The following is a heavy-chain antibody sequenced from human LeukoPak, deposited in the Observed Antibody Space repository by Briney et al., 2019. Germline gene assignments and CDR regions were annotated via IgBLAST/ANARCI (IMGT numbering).Heavy chain of an antibody. J-gene: IGHJ4*02. CDR3: AREYSSSSGKALDY. D-gene: IGHD6-6*01. CDR2: IYTSGST. V-gene: IGHV4-4*07. Sequence: SETLSLTCTVSSGSLGSYYWNWLRQPAGKGLEWIGHIYTSGSTNYNPSLKSRVTMSVDTSKNQFSLKLNSVTAADTAFHYCAREYSSSSGKALDYWGQGTLVTVSS. CDR1: SGSLGSYY.